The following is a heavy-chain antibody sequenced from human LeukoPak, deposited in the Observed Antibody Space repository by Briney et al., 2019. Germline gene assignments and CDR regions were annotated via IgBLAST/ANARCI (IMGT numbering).Heavy chain of an antibody. Sequence: ASAKVSCKASGYTFTSYYMHWVRQAPGQGLEWMGIINPSGGSASYAQKFQGRVTMTRDMSTSTVYMELSSLRSEDTAVYYCARDGPSVAGTPFDYWGQGTLVTVSS. D-gene: IGHD6-19*01. V-gene: IGHV1-46*01. J-gene: IGHJ4*02. CDR1: GYTFTSYY. CDR2: INPSGGSA. CDR3: ARDGPSVAGTPFDY.